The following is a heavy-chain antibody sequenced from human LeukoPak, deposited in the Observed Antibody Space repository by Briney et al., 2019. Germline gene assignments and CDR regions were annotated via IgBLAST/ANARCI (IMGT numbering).Heavy chain of an antibody. CDR2: ISSSGTTI. J-gene: IGHJ4*02. CDR3: ARDPRIMITFGGVIPYFDY. V-gene: IGHV3-11*04. CDR1: GFTFSDYY. Sequence: GGSLRLSCAASGFTFSDYYMSWIRQAPGKGLEWISYISSSGTTIYYADSVKGRFTISRDNAKNTLYLQMNSLRAEDTAVYYCARDPRIMITFGGVIPYFDYWGQGTLVTVSS. D-gene: IGHD3-16*02.